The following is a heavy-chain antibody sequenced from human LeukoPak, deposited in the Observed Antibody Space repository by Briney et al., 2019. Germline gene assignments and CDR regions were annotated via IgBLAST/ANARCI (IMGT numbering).Heavy chain of an antibody. J-gene: IGHJ6*02. CDR3: AKDRGYCSGGGCYSYYYYDMDF. CDR2: ILFDGSNK. Sequence: GRSVTLFCAVSGFTLSIYGMQWVRQAPGEGLEWVVVILFDGSNKYYAHSVKGRLTLSRDNSNNTLYMQMNSLRAEDKALYYCAKDRGYCSGGGCYSYYYYDMDFWGQGTTVTVSS. CDR1: GFTLSIYG. D-gene: IGHD2-15*01. V-gene: IGHV3-30*18.